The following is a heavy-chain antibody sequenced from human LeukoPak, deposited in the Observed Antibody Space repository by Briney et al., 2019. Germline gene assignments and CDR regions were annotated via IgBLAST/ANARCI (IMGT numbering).Heavy chain of an antibody. CDR2: MNPNSGNT. CDR1: GYTFTSYD. J-gene: IGHJ3*02. Sequence: GASVKVSCKASGYTFTSYDINWVRQATGQGVEWMGWMNPNSGNTGYAQKFQGRVTMTRNTSISTAYMELSSLRSEDTAVYYCARGWNAVVVPAAIAAFDIWGQGTMVTVSS. V-gene: IGHV1-8*01. CDR3: ARGWNAVVVPAAIAAFDI. D-gene: IGHD2-2*02.